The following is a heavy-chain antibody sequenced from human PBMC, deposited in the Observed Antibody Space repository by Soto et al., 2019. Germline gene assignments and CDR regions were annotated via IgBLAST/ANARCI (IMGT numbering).Heavy chain of an antibody. Sequence: SVKVSCKTSGGAISRYAISWVRQAPGQGLEWMGGIIPIFGTANYAQKFQGRVTITADESTSTAYMELSSLRSEDTAVYYCAGGHYDFWSGYYIGYFDYWGQGTLVTVSS. V-gene: IGHV1-69*13. CDR1: GGAISRYA. CDR2: IIPIFGTA. J-gene: IGHJ4*02. D-gene: IGHD3-3*01. CDR3: AGGHYDFWSGYYIGYFDY.